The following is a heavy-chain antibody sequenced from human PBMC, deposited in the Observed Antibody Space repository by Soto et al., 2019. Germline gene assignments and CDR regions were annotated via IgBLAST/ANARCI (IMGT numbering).Heavy chain of an antibody. CDR3: ARVRNYFDY. V-gene: IGHV3-7*03. J-gene: IGHJ4*02. CDR2: IKQDGSEK. D-gene: IGHD3-10*01. CDR1: GFTSSSYW. Sequence: GGSLRLSCAASGFTSSSYWMSWVRQAPGKGLEWVANIKQDGSEKYYVDSVKGRFTISRDNAKNSLYLQMNSLRAEDTAVYYCARVRNYFDYWGQGTLVTVSS.